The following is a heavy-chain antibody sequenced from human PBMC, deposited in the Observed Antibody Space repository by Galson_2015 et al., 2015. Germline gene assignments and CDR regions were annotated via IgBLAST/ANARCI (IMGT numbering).Heavy chain of an antibody. CDR1: GFSFSNYW. D-gene: IGHD3-10*01. Sequence: SLRLSCAASGFSFSNYWMSWVRQAPGMGLQWVSSLGGSSSSIYYADSVRGRFTISRDNAKNSLYLQMNSLRAEDTAVYYCARESGEAFDIWGQGTMVTVSP. CDR3: ARESGEAFDI. V-gene: IGHV3-21*01. J-gene: IGHJ3*02. CDR2: LGGSSSSI.